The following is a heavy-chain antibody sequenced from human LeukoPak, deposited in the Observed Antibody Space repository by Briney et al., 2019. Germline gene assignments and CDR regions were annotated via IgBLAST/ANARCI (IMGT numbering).Heavy chain of an antibody. CDR2: ISCFNGDT. CDR1: GYTFNHHG. V-gene: IGHV1-18*01. CDR3: ARDPTNTSGRYAYFDY. Sequence: ASVKVSCKASGYTFNHHGLSWVRQAPGQGREWMGWISCFNGDTHYAQKFQGRVTMTTDTSTTTAYMELRSLRSDDTALYYCARDPTNTSGRYAYFDYWGQGTLVTVSS. D-gene: IGHD6-19*01. J-gene: IGHJ4*02.